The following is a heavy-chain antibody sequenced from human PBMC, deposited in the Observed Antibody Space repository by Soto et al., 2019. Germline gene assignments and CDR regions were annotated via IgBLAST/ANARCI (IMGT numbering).Heavy chain of an antibody. Sequence: PSETLSLTCTVSDYSISGFYWSWIRQPPGKGLEWIGYIYSSGKTNYNPSLKSRVTISVDTSKNQFSLKLTSVTAADTAVYYCARHPGYYDILTGYTTYYFDYWGQGILVTVS. CDR1: DYSISGFY. J-gene: IGHJ4*02. CDR3: ARHPGYYDILTGYTTYYFDY. V-gene: IGHV4-59*08. D-gene: IGHD3-9*01. CDR2: IYSSGKT.